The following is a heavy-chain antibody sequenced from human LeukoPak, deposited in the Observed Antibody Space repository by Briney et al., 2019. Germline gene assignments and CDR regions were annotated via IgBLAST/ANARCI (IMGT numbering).Heavy chain of an antibody. J-gene: IGHJ4*02. D-gene: IGHD3-22*01. CDR1: GYTFTGYY. V-gene: IGHV1-2*06. Sequence: GASVNVSCKASGYTFTGYYMHWVRQAPGQGLEWMGRINPNSGGTNYAQKFQGRVTMTRDTSISTAYMELSRLRSDDTAVYYCARAYDSSGPEEDWGQGTLVTVSS. CDR3: ARAYDSSGPEED. CDR2: INPNSGGT.